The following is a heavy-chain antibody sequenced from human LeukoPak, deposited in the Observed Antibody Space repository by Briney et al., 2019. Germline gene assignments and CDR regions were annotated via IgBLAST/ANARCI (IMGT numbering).Heavy chain of an antibody. CDR3: TRTFGYYYFYMDV. J-gene: IGHJ6*03. V-gene: IGHV3-49*04. Sequence: GGSLRLSCAASGFTFGDYAMSWVRQAPGKGLEWVGFIRTEAYDGATDYGASVKGRFTISRDGSKNIAYLQMNSLNTEDTAVYYCTRTFGYYYFYMDVWGKGTTVIVSS. CDR1: GFTFGDYA. D-gene: IGHD3-16*01. CDR2: IRTEAYDGAT.